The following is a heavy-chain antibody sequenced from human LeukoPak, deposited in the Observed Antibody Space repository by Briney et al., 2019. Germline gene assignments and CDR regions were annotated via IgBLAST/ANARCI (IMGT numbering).Heavy chain of an antibody. J-gene: IGHJ4*02. Sequence: PGGSLRLSCAASGFTFSSYSMNWVRQAPGKGLEWVSSITSSSSYIYYADSVQGRFTISRDDSKNTLFLQMNSLRAADTAIFFCATGLFRGVAPNDYWGQGTLVTVSS. CDR3: ATGLFRGVAPNDY. D-gene: IGHD3-10*01. CDR2: ITSSSSYI. V-gene: IGHV3-21*04. CDR1: GFTFSSYS.